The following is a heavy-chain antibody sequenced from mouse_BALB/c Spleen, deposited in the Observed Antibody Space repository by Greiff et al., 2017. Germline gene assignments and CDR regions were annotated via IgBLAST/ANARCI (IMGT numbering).Heavy chain of an antibody. V-gene: IGHV3-2*02. Sequence: EVKVEESGPGLVKPSQSLSLTCTVTGYSITSDYAWNWIRQFPGNKLEWMGYISYSGSTSYNPSLKSRISITRDTSKNQFFLQLNSVTTEDTATYYCARGAYYAMDYWGQGTSVTVSS. CDR1: GYSITSDYA. CDR3: ARGAYYAMDY. CDR2: ISYSGST. J-gene: IGHJ4*01.